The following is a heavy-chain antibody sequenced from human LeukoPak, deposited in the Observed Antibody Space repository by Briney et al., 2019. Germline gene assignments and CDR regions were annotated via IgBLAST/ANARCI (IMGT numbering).Heavy chain of an antibody. CDR3: ARGGDGYTWNY. J-gene: IGHJ4*02. CDR2: IYYTGST. V-gene: IGHV4-59*01. CDR1: GGSITGYY. Sequence: PSETLSLTCTVSGGSITGYYWSWIRQPPGEGLEWIGYIYYTGSTNYNPSLKSRVTISVDTSKNQFSLKLSSVTGADTAVYYCARGGDGYTWNYWGQGTLVTVSS. D-gene: IGHD5-24*01.